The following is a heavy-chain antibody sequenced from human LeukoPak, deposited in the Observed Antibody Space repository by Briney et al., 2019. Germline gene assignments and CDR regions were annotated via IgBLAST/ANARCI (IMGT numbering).Heavy chain of an antibody. CDR3: ARAPPRWFGVVIREDAFDP. V-gene: IGHV1-18*01. J-gene: IGHJ5*02. Sequence: ASVKVSCKASGYTFSTYGFNWVRQAPGQGLEWMGWSSAYNGNRNYAQKFQGSVTMTTDTSTSTAYLELRSLKSDDTAVYYCARAPPRWFGVVIREDAFDPWGQGTLVTVSS. CDR1: GYTFSTYG. CDR2: SSAYNGNR. D-gene: IGHD3-3*01.